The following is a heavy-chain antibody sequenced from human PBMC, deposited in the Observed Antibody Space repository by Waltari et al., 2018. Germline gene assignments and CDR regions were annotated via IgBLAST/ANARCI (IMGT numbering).Heavy chain of an antibody. Sequence: QVQLVQSGAEVKKPGASVKVSCKVSGYTLTELSMHWVRQAPGKGLEWMGGFDPEDGETSYAQKFQGRVTMTEDTSTDTAYMELSSVTAADTAVYYCARTHRTVRIFDYWGQGTLVTVSS. CDR1: GYTLTELS. D-gene: IGHD4-4*01. V-gene: IGHV1-24*01. J-gene: IGHJ4*02. CDR3: ARTHRTVRIFDY. CDR2: FDPEDGET.